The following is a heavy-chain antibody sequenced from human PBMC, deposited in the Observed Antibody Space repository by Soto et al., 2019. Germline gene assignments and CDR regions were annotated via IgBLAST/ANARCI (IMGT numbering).Heavy chain of an antibody. D-gene: IGHD5-12*01. CDR1: GYTFTSYG. CDR3: ARDSNSGYDPYYYYYMDV. CDR2: ISAYNGNT. J-gene: IGHJ6*03. Sequence: ASVKVSCKASGYTFTSYGISWVRQAPGQGLEWMGWISAYNGNTNYAQKLQGRVTMTTDTSTSTAYMKLRSLRSDDTAVYYCARDSNSGYDPYYYYYMDVWGKGTTVTVSS. V-gene: IGHV1-18*01.